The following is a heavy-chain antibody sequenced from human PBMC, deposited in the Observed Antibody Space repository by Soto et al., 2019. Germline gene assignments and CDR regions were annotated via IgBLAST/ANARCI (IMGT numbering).Heavy chain of an antibody. J-gene: IGHJ4*02. CDR1: GGSISSSSYY. CDR2: IYYSGST. D-gene: IGHD3-10*01. V-gene: IGHV4-39*01. Sequence: ETLSLTCTVSGGSISSSSYYWGWIRQPPGKGLEWIGSIYYSGSTYYNPSLKSRVTISVDTSKNQFSLKLSSVTAADTAVYYCARLRSGSRPNFDYWGQGTLVTVSS. CDR3: ARLRSGSRPNFDY.